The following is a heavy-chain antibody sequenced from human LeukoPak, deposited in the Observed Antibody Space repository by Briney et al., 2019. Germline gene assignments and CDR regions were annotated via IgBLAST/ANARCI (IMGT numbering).Heavy chain of an antibody. J-gene: IGHJ5*02. CDR3: ARAVRVGWFDP. CDR2: IYSSGST. D-gene: IGHD4-17*01. Sequence: SETLSLTCTATGGSISSYYWSWIRQPAGKGLEWIGRIYSSGSTTYNPSLRSRVTISVDTSKNQFSLKLSSVTAADTAVYYCARAVRVGWFDPWGQGTLVTVSS. CDR1: GGSISSYY. V-gene: IGHV4-4*07.